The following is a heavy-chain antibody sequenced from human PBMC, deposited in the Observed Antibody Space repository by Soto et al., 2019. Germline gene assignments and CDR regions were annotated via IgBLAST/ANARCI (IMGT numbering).Heavy chain of an antibody. CDR2: TYYRSKWYN. V-gene: IGHV6-1*01. D-gene: IGHD2-2*01. CDR1: GSSVSSNSVA. J-gene: IGHJ5*01. CDR3: ARTLAYCSSTSCYAPWFDS. Sequence: SLTLSLTCAISGSSVSSNSVAWNWVRQSPSRGLEWLGRTYYRSKWYNDYAVSVKSRITINPDTSKNQFSLQLNSVTPEDTAVYYCARTLAYCSSTSCYAPWFDSWGQGTLVTVSS.